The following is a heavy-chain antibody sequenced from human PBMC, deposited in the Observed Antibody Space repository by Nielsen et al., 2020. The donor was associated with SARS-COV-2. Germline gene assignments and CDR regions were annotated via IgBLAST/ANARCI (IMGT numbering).Heavy chain of an antibody. V-gene: IGHV3-48*01. CDR3: ARDRFGIAARPGGYGMDV. CDR1: GFIFSDYN. J-gene: IGHJ6*02. CDR2: ISTRSSST. D-gene: IGHD6-6*01. Sequence: GGSLRLSCAASGFIFSDYNMNWVRQAPGKGLEWVSYISTRSSSTYYADFVKGRFTISRDNAKDSLYLQMNSLRAEDTAVYYCARDRFGIAARPGGYGMDVWGQGTTVTVSS.